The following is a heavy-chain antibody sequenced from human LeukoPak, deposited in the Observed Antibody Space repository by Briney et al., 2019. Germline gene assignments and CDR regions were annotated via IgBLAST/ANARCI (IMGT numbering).Heavy chain of an antibody. Sequence: KTSEALSLTCAVHGGSFSGFYWTWMRQPPGKGPEWIGEIFDGGRTNYNPPLKSRVTISGDTSKNLFSLILSSVTAADTAVYCCARGLGEGYPDYWGQGTLVTVSS. V-gene: IGHV4-34*01. CDR3: ARGLGEGYPDY. J-gene: IGHJ4*02. CDR2: IFDGGRT. D-gene: IGHD5-24*01. CDR1: GGSFSGFY.